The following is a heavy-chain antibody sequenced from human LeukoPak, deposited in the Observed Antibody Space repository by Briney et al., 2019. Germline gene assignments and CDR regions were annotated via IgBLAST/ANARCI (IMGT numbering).Heavy chain of an antibody. CDR1: VGSIGSSSNS. J-gene: IGHJ5*02. V-gene: IGHV4-39*01. D-gene: IGHD6-19*01. Sequence: SETLSLPCPVSVGSIGSSSNSWGGTAHPPGRGREGIGGIYYSGSTYYNPSLKSRVTISVDTSKNQFSLKLSSVTAADTAVYYCARTYSSGWYGGNWFDPWGQGTLVTVSS. CDR3: ARTYSSGWYGGNWFDP. CDR2: IYYSGST.